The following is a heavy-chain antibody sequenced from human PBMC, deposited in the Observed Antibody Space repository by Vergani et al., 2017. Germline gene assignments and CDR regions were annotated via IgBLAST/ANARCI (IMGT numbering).Heavy chain of an antibody. V-gene: IGHV1-46*01. Sequence: QVQLVQSGAEVKKPGASVKVSCKVSGYTLTELSMHWVRQAPGKGLEWMGIINPSGGSTSYAQKFQGRVTMTRDTSTSTVYMELSSLRSEDTAVYYCARATGELCGSCYYFDYWGQGTLVTVSS. CDR3: ARATGELCGSCYYFDY. J-gene: IGHJ4*02. CDR1: GYTLTELS. CDR2: INPSGGST. D-gene: IGHD2-15*01.